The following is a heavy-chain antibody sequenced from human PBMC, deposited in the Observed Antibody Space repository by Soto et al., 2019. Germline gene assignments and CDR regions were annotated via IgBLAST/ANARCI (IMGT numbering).Heavy chain of an antibody. Sequence: SETLSLTCTVSGGSISSGDYYWSWIRQPPGKGLEWIGYIYYSGSTNYNPSLKSRVTISVDTSKNQFSLKLSSVTAADTAVYYCARHGAGDSYYYYYYYGMDVWGQGTTVTVSS. J-gene: IGHJ6*02. CDR2: IYYSGST. V-gene: IGHV4-61*08. D-gene: IGHD4-17*01. CDR1: GGSISSGDYY. CDR3: ARHGAGDSYYYYYYYGMDV.